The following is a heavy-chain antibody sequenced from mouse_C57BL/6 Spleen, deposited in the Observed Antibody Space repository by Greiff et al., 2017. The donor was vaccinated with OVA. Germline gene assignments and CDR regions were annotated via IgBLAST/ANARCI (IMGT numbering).Heavy chain of an antibody. J-gene: IGHJ2*01. Sequence: QVQLQQPGAELVMPGASVKLSCKASGYTFTSYWMHWVKQRPGQGLEWIGEIDPSDSYTNYNQKFKGKSTLTVDKSSSTAYMQLSSLTSEDSAVSYCARRTTLVAFDYWGQGTTLTVSS. CDR2: IDPSDSYT. V-gene: IGHV1-69*01. CDR3: ARRTTLVAFDY. CDR1: GYTFTSYW. D-gene: IGHD1-1*01.